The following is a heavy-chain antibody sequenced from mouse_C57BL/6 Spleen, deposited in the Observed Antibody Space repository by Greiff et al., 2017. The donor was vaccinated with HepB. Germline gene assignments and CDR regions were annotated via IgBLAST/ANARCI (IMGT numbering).Heavy chain of an antibody. CDR1: GYTFTSYG. V-gene: IGHV1-81*01. J-gene: IGHJ4*01. CDR3: ARVYYDYDDYYAMDY. Sequence: VKLMESGAELARPGASVKLSCKASGYTFTSYGISWVKQRTGQGLEWIGEIYPRSGNTYYNEKFKGKATLTADKSSSTAYMELRSLTSEDSAVYFCARVYYDYDDYYAMDYWGQGTSVTVSS. CDR2: IYPRSGNT. D-gene: IGHD2-4*01.